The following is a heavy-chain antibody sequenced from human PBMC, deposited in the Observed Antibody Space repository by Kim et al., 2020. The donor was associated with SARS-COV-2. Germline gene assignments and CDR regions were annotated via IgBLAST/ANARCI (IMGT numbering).Heavy chain of an antibody. V-gene: IGHV3-11*01. CDR3: ARNYDFWSGYYTEFGY. Sequence: EASVKGGVTVSRDNAKNSLYLQMNSLRAEDAAVYYCARNYDFWSGYYTEFGYWGQGTLVTVSS. J-gene: IGHJ4*02. D-gene: IGHD3-3*01.